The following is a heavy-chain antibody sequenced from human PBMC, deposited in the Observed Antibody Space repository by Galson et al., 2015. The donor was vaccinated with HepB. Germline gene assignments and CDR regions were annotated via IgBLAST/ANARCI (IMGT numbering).Heavy chain of an antibody. D-gene: IGHD3-16*01. CDR1: GGSISGYY. CDR2: IFFSGST. CDR3: ARHDVQGGPFYFDY. Sequence: SETLSLTCIVSGGSISGYYWSWIRQPPGKGLEWIGYIFFSGSTTYNPSLESRVTISADSSKNQFSLNLTSVTAADTAVYHWARHDVQGGPFYFDYWGQGTLVTVSS. V-gene: IGHV4-59*08. J-gene: IGHJ4*02.